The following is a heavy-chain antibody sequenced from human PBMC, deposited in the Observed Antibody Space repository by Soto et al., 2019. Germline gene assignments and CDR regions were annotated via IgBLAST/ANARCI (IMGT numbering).Heavy chain of an antibody. V-gene: IGHV1-3*04. D-gene: IGHD2-8*01. CDR1: GYIFTSYG. J-gene: IGHJ4*02. Sequence: QVQLVQFGAEVKKPGASVKVSCRASGYIFTSYGLHWVRQAPGQGVEWMGWIHTANGDTKYSQKFQVRLTITRDTYASTGYMELSSLGSEDTALYYCARAYCTTAKCFNFDFWGQGSPVTVS. CDR3: ARAYCTTAKCFNFDF. CDR2: IHTANGDT.